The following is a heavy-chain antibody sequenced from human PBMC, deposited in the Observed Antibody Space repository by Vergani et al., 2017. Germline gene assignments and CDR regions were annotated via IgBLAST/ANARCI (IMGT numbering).Heavy chain of an antibody. Sequence: QVQLQESGPGLVKPSETLALTCTVSGDSVISTDYHWGWIRQPPGKGLEWIGCMDYSGSTSYNPSLERRISISFETPKNQFSLRLTSVTAADTAVYYCASKRGACRAAYCHSYDFWGPGTLVGVSS. CDR2: MDYSGST. D-gene: IGHD2-15*01. CDR1: GDSVISTDYH. V-gene: IGHV4-39*01. J-gene: IGHJ4*02. CDR3: ASKRGACRAAYCHSYDF.